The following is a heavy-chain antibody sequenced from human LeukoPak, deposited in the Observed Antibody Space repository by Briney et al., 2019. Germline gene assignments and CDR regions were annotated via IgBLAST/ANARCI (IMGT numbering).Heavy chain of an antibody. CDR2: IYYSGST. CDR3: AREYYGSGSNLDY. J-gene: IGHJ4*02. Sequence: PSETLSLTCTVSGGPISSSSYYWGWIRQPPGKGLEWIGSIYYSGSTYYNPSLKSRVTISVDTSKNQFSLKLSSVTAADTAVYYCAREYYGSGSNLDYWGQGTLVTVSS. V-gene: IGHV4-39*07. CDR1: GGPISSSSYY. D-gene: IGHD3-10*01.